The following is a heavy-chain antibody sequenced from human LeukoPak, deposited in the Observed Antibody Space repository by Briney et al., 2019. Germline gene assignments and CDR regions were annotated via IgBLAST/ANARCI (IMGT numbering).Heavy chain of an antibody. Sequence: PSETLSLTCTVSGGSISSSSYYWGWIRQPPGKGLEWIGSIYYSGSTYYNPSLKSRVTISVDASKNQFSLKLSSVTAADTAVYYCARDYHSSGWYRGWFDPWGQGTLVTVSS. J-gene: IGHJ5*02. CDR2: IYYSGST. CDR1: GGSISSSSYY. CDR3: ARDYHSSGWYRGWFDP. V-gene: IGHV4-39*07. D-gene: IGHD6-19*01.